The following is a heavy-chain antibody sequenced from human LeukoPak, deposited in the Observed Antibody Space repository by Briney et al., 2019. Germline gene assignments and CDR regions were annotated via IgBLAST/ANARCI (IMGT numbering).Heavy chain of an antibody. J-gene: IGHJ4*02. V-gene: IGHV3-13*04. CDR2: IGSAGDT. CDR3: ARGCSSGSLDY. Sequence: GSLRLSCAASGFTFSSYDMHWVRQATGKGLEWVSLIGSAGDTYYLGSVKGRFTISRENAKESLYLQMNSLRAGDTAVYYCARGCSSGSLDYWGQGTLVTVSS. D-gene: IGHD5-18*01. CDR1: GFTFSSYD.